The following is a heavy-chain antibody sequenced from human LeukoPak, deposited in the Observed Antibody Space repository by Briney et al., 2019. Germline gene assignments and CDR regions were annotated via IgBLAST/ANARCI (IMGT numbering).Heavy chain of an antibody. D-gene: IGHD6-25*01. V-gene: IGHV4-4*09. CDR1: DDSIRGYY. CDR3: ARRAAATRAFDI. Sequence: SETLSLTCTVSDDSIRGYYYIWIRQPPGKGLEWIAYIYPSGSTKYNPSLKSPVTVSVDTSKNQLSLRLSSVTAADTAVYYCARRAAATRAFDIWGQGTTVTVSS. J-gene: IGHJ3*02. CDR2: IYPSGST.